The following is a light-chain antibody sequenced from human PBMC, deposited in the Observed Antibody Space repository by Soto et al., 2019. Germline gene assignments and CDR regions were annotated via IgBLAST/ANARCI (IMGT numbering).Light chain of an antibody. CDR2: GAS. CDR1: QSVSSSY. Sequence: EIVLTQSPGTLSLSPGERATLSCRASQSVSSSYLAWYQQKPGQAPRLLIYGASSRATGIPDRFSGSGSETDFSLTISSLEPEDSAVYYCQQRTRWPAAVITFGPGTRLEIK. J-gene: IGKJ5*01. CDR3: QQRTRWPAAVIT. V-gene: IGKV3D-20*02.